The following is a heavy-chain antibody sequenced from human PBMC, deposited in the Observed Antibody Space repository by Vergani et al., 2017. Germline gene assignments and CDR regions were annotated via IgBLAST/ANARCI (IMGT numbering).Heavy chain of an antibody. V-gene: IGHV3-21*01. CDR2: ISSSSSYI. D-gene: IGHD4-23*01. CDR3: ARVFSTVVTNYYYMDV. CDR1: GFTFSSYS. Sequence: EVQLVESGGGLVKPGGSLRLSCAASGFTFSSYSMNWVRQAPGKGLEWVSSISSSSSYIYYADSVKGRFTISRDNAKNSLYLQMNSLRAEDTAVYYCARVFSTVVTNYYYMDVWGKGTTVTVSS. J-gene: IGHJ6*03.